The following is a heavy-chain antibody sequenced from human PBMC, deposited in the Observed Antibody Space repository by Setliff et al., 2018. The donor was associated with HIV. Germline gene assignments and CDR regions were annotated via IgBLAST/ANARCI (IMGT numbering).Heavy chain of an antibody. J-gene: IGHJ6*03. CDR2: ITWNSGSI. V-gene: IGHV3-9*01. CDR3: ARVGTVTPPYYYYYMDV. D-gene: IGHD4-17*01. CDR1: GFTFDGYD. Sequence: LRLSCAASGFTFDGYDMHWVRQGPGKGLEWVSSITWNSGSIHYADSVKGRFTISRDNAKNSLYLQMNSLRAEDTAVYYCARVGTVTPPYYYYYMDVWGKGTTVTVSS.